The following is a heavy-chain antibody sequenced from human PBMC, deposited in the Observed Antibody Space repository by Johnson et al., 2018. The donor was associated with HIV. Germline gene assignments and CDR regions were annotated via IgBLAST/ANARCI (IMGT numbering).Heavy chain of an antibody. CDR3: ATSTASDAFDI. CDR2: IWSDGSNK. Sequence: QVHLVESWGGVERPGGSLTLSCVASGFTFDDYGMSWVRQPPGKGLEWVAVIWSDGSNKYYTDSVKGRFTISRDNSKNTLYLQMNSLRVEDTAVYYCATSTASDAFDIWGQGTMVTVSS. J-gene: IGHJ3*02. D-gene: IGHD2-21*02. CDR1: GFTFDDYG. V-gene: IGHV3-33*08.